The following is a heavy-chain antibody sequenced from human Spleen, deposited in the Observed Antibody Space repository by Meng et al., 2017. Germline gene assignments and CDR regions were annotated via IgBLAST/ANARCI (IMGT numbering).Heavy chain of an antibody. Sequence: SETLSLTCTVSGGPITNWFWSWIRQTAGKGLEWIGRVYSSGHTNYNPSLKSRVTISADTSKNQVSLKLTSVTAADTAVYYCASAYCGGDCTFDSWGQGTLVTVSS. CDR3: ASAYCGGDCTFDS. J-gene: IGHJ4*02. D-gene: IGHD2-21*02. CDR1: GGPITNWF. V-gene: IGHV4-4*07. CDR2: VYSSGHT.